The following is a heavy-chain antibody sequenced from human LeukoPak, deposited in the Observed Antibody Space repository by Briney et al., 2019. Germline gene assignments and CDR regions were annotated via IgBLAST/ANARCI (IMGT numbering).Heavy chain of an antibody. V-gene: IGHV3-66*01. D-gene: IGHD1-1*01. J-gene: IGHJ6*02. Sequence: GGSLRLSCAVSGFSVSNNYVSWVRQAPGKGLEWVSIIYIAGTTYHADSVRGRLIISRDNSKNTVYLQMNSLRADDTAVYYCARGGGTAGYYHQMDVWGQGTTDTVSS. CDR1: GFSVSNNY. CDR2: IYIAGTT. CDR3: ARGGGTAGYYHQMDV.